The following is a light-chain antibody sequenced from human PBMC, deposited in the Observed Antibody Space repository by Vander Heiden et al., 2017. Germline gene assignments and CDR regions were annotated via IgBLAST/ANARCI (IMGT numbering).Light chain of an antibody. J-gene: IGLJ2*01. CDR1: NIGVKD. CDR2: RDS. Sequence: SYELTQPRSVSVALGQTARITWGVNNIGVKDVHWYQPKPGQAPVLVIYRDSTRPSGIPARFSGSNSGNTATLTISRAQAGDEADYYCQVWDSSTVFGGGTKLTVL. V-gene: IGLV3-9*01. CDR3: QVWDSSTV.